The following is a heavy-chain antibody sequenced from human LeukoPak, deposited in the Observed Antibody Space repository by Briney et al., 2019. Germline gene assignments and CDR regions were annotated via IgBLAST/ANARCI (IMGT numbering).Heavy chain of an antibody. CDR3: ARLDSGDHGNIPH. V-gene: IGHV4-59*08. CDR1: GGSLSPYY. D-gene: IGHD1-26*01. CDR2: IYHTGTT. Sequence: SETLSLTCTVSGGSLSPYYWTWIWQPPRKGLEWIGYIYHTGTTRYNPSLNSRVTISVETSKNQFSLRLNSVTAADTAIYYCARLDSGDHGNIPHWGQGTLVTVSS. J-gene: IGHJ1*01.